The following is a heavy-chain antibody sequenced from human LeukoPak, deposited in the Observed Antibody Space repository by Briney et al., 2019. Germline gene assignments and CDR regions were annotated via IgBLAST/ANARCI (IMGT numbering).Heavy chain of an antibody. CDR3: ARGRYCSADICSGGDAFDI. CDR2: IYTRGST. Sequence: SEPLSPTYTVSGGSINNYYWSWIRQSAGKGLEWIGRIYTRGSTNYNPSLKSRVTMSVDTSKNQFSLKLSSVTAADTAVYYCARGRYCSADICSGGDAFDIWGQGTTVSVSS. J-gene: IGHJ3*02. D-gene: IGHD2-15*01. V-gene: IGHV4-4*07. CDR1: GGSINNYY.